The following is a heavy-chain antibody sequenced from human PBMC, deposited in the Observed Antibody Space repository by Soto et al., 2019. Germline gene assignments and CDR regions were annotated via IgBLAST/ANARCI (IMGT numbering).Heavy chain of an antibody. J-gene: IGHJ4*02. CDR2: ISGSGGST. D-gene: IGHD3-16*01. CDR3: AIDRRDYIWESYTDY. Sequence: EVQLLESGGGLVQPGGSLRLSCAASGLTFSSYAMSWVRQAPGKGLEWVSAISGSGGSTYYADSVKGRFTISRDNSKNSLYLQINSLRAEDTAVSYCAIDRRDYIWESYTDYWGQGTLATVSS. V-gene: IGHV3-23*01. CDR1: GLTFSSYA.